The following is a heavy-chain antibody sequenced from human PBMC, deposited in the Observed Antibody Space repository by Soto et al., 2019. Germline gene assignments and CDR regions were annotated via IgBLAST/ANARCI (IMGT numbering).Heavy chain of an antibody. CDR2: INTYNGMT. D-gene: IGHD5-12*01. V-gene: IGHV1-18*01. CDR3: AKSPRGEMATD. Sequence: QVQLVQSGGEVKKPGASVTVSCKASGYTFINYHITWVRQAPGQGLEWMAWINTYNGMTDYAQKFQGRVTMTIHTSTSTAYMELRNLGSDVTAVYFCAKSPRGEMATDWGQGTLVTVSS. J-gene: IGHJ4*02. CDR1: GYTFINYH.